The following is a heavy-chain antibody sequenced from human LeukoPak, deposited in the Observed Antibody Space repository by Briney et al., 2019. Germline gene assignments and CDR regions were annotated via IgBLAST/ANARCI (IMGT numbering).Heavy chain of an antibody. D-gene: IGHD3-10*01. V-gene: IGHV4-31*03. CDR2: IYYSGST. CDR1: GGSISSSSYY. Sequence: PSETLSLTCTVSGGSISSSSYYWGWIRQPPGKGLEWIGYIYYSGSTYYNPSLKSRVTISVDTSKNQFSLKLNSVTAADTAVYYCATYGSGSYRFDPWGQGTLVTVSS. J-gene: IGHJ5*02. CDR3: ATYGSGSYRFDP.